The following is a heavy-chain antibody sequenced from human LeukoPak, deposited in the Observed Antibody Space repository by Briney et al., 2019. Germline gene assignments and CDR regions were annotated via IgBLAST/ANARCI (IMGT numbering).Heavy chain of an antibody. Sequence: GGSLRLSCAASGFTFSSWAMSWVRQAPGKGLEWVSAFSGNGGATYYADSVKGRFTISRDNSKNILYLQMNSLRAEDTAVYCCATLITMIDWGEATLVTVSS. J-gene: IGHJ4*02. D-gene: IGHD3-22*01. CDR3: ATLITMID. V-gene: IGHV3-23*01. CDR1: GFTFSSWA. CDR2: FSGNGGAT.